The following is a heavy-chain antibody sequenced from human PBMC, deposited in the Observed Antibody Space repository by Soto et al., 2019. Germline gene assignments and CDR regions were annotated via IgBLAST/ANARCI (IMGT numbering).Heavy chain of an antibody. Sequence: SGPTLVNPTETLTLTCTVSGFSLTTGKMGVSWIRQPPGKALEWLAHIFSDNERSYSTSLQGRLTISRDTSGSQVVLSMTNVDPVDTATYYCARMNVDSYQFYYAMDVWGQGTTVTVSS. J-gene: IGHJ6*02. V-gene: IGHV2-26*01. CDR3: ARMNVDSYQFYYAMDV. CDR1: GFSLTTGKMG. CDR2: IFSDNER. D-gene: IGHD4-17*01.